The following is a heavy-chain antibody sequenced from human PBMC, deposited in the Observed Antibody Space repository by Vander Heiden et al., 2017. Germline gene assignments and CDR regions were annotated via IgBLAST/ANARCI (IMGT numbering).Heavy chain of an antibody. D-gene: IGHD3-16*01. Sequence: QVQLQESGPGLVKPSETLSLTCVVSGYSISSGYYWGWIRQPPGKGLEWIGNIYHSGSTYYNPSLKSRVTISVDTSKKQFSLKLSSVTAADTAVYYCARWLEGERAFDYWGQGTLVTVSS. CDR2: IYHSGST. J-gene: IGHJ4*02. V-gene: IGHV4-38-2*01. CDR1: GYSISSGYY. CDR3: ARWLEGERAFDY.